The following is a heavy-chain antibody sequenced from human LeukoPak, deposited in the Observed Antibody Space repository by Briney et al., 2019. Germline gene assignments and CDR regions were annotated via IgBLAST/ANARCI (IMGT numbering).Heavy chain of an antibody. CDR1: GFTLSNYW. CDR2: IKQDGSEK. D-gene: IGHD6-19*01. Sequence: GGSLRLSCTASGFTLSNYWMSWVRQAPGKGLEWVANIKQDGSEKNYVDSVKGRFIISRDNAKNSLYLQMNSLRAEDTAVYYCARETPDSSGWDWGQGTLVTVSS. J-gene: IGHJ4*02. CDR3: ARETPDSSGWD. V-gene: IGHV3-7*01.